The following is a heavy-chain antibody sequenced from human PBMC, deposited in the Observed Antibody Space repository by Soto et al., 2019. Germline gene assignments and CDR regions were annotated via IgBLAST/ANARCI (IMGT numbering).Heavy chain of an antibody. CDR1: GGTFSSYA. CDR3: ARHVPAAGYYTGMDV. V-gene: IGHV1-69*12. Sequence: QVQLVQSGAEVKKPGSSVKVSCKASGGTFSSYAISWVRQAPGQGLEWMGGIIPIFGTANYAGKFQGRVTITAEESTSTDYMELGSLRSENTAVYYCARHVPAAGYYTGMDVWGQGTTVTVSS. CDR2: IIPIFGTA. D-gene: IGHD2-2*01. J-gene: IGHJ6*02.